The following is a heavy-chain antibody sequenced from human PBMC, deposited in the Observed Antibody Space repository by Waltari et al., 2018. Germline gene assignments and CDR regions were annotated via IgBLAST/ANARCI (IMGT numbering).Heavy chain of an antibody. Sequence: EVQLVESGGGLIQPGGSLRLSCVASGFTVSSNYMSWVRQAPGKGLEWVSVSYSGGTTYYADSVKGRFTISRDNSKNTLYLQMNSLRAEDTAMYYCARGRFSGYDFNYWGQGTLVTVSS. CDR3: ARGRFSGYDFNY. J-gene: IGHJ4*02. CDR1: GFTVSSNY. D-gene: IGHD5-12*01. CDR2: SYSGGTT. V-gene: IGHV3-53*01.